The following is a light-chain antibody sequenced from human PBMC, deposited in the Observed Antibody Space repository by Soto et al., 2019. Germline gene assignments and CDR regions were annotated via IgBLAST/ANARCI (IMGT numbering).Light chain of an antibody. CDR3: QQRSNWPLT. Sequence: EIVLTQSPATLSLSPGEGATLSCRASQSVSSYLAWYQQKPGQAPRLLIYDASNRATDIPARFSCSGSGTAFTLTISSLEPEDFAVYYCQQRSNWPLTFGGGTKVEIK. CDR2: DAS. J-gene: IGKJ4*01. V-gene: IGKV3-11*01. CDR1: QSVSSY.